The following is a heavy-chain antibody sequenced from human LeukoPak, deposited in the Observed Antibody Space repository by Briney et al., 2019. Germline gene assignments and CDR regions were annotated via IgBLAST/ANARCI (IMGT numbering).Heavy chain of an antibody. V-gene: IGHV3-23*01. CDR2: ISGSGGST. Sequence: PGGSLRLSCAASGFTFSSYAMSWVRQAPGKGLEWVSAISGSGGSTYYADSVKGRFTISRDNSKNTLYLQMNSLRAEDAAVYYCAKDPIAAAGGYYFDYWGQGTLVTVSS. D-gene: IGHD6-13*01. CDR3: AKDPIAAAGGYYFDY. CDR1: GFTFSSYA. J-gene: IGHJ4*02.